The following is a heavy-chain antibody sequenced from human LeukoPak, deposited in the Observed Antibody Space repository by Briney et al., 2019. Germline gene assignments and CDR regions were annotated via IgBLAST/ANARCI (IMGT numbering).Heavy chain of an antibody. J-gene: IGHJ4*02. Sequence: GRSLRLSCAASGFTFDDYAMHWVRQAPGNGLEWVSGISWNSGSIGYADSVKGRFTISRDNAKNSLYLQMNSLRAEDMALYYCAAAVAGYFDYWGQGTLVTVSS. CDR2: ISWNSGSI. CDR3: AAAVAGYFDY. CDR1: GFTFDDYA. V-gene: IGHV3-9*03. D-gene: IGHD6-19*01.